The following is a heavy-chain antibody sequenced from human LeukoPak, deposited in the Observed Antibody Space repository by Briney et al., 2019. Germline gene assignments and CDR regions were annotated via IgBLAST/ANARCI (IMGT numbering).Heavy chain of an antibody. Sequence: GRSLRLSCAASGFTFSSDGMHWVRQAPGKGLEWVAVIAYDGTNKYYGDSVKGRFTISRDNSKNTLYLQMNSLRAEDTAVYFCAKDRGTYYYGSGSYSDYWGQGTLVTVSS. CDR1: GFTFSSDG. CDR3: AKDRGTYYYGSGSYSDY. V-gene: IGHV3-30*18. D-gene: IGHD3-10*01. J-gene: IGHJ4*02. CDR2: IAYDGTNK.